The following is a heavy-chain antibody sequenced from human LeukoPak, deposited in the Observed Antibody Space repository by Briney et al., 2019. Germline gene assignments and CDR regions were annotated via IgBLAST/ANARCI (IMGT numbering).Heavy chain of an antibody. Sequence: SVKVSCKSSVGTFSSYAISWVRQAPGQGLEWMGGIIPIFGTANYAQKFQGRVTITTDESTSTAYMELSSLRSEDTAVYYCAGGGSTWDAYYYYYYYMDVWGKGTTVSVSS. J-gene: IGHJ6*03. CDR3: AGGGSTWDAYYYYYYYMDV. CDR1: VGTFSSYA. V-gene: IGHV1-69*05. CDR2: IIPIFGTA. D-gene: IGHD2-2*01.